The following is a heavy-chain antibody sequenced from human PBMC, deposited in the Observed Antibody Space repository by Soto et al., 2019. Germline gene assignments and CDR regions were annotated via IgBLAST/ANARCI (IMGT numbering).Heavy chain of an antibody. D-gene: IGHD6-19*01. Sequence: EVPLVESGGGLIQPGGSLRLSCAASGFAVSSKYMTWVRQAPGKGLEWVSVIYGGGTTYYADSVKGRFTISRDTSKNTLYLQMNSLRSEDTAVYYCVQTTGWPGCGFRGQGTVVSVSS. CDR3: VQTTGWPGCGF. J-gene: IGHJ4*02. CDR1: GFAVSSKY. V-gene: IGHV3-53*01. CDR2: IYGGGTT.